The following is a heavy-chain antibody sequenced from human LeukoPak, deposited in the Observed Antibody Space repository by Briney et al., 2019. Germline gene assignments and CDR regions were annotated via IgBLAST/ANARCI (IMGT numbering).Heavy chain of an antibody. Sequence: GASVKVSCKVSGYTLTELSMHWVRQAPGKGLEWMGGFDPEDGETIYAQKFQGRVTMTEDTSTDTAYMELSSLRSEDTAVYYCAKTGSRDGYDGLDYWGQGTLVTVSS. V-gene: IGHV1-24*01. CDR1: GYTLTELS. D-gene: IGHD5-24*01. CDR3: AKTGSRDGYDGLDY. J-gene: IGHJ4*02. CDR2: FDPEDGET.